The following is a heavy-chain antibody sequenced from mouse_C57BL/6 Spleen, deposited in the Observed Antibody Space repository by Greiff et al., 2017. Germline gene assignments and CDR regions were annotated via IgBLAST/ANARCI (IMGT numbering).Heavy chain of an antibody. J-gene: IGHJ2*01. Sequence: VQLQQPGAELVKPGASVKLSCKASGYTFPSYWMHWVKQRPGRGLEWIGRIDPNSGGTKYNEKFKSKATLTVDKPSSTAYMQLSSLTSEDSAVYYCASYYGSSQYYFDYWGQGTTLTVSS. CDR2: IDPNSGGT. CDR3: ASYYGSSQYYFDY. V-gene: IGHV1-72*01. D-gene: IGHD1-1*01. CDR1: GYTFPSYW.